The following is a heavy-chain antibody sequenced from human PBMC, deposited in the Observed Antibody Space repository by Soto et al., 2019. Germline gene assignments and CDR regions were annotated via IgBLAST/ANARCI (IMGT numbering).Heavy chain of an antibody. Sequence: SETLSLTCTVSGGSISSGDYYWSWIRQPPGKGLEWIGYIYYSGSTYYNPSLKSRVTISVDTSKNQFSLKLSSVTAADTAVYYCARSYYYGSGSFQNWFDPWCQGTLVTVSS. J-gene: IGHJ5*02. CDR3: ARSYYYGSGSFQNWFDP. CDR2: IYYSGST. V-gene: IGHV4-30-4*01. D-gene: IGHD3-10*01. CDR1: GGSISSGDYY.